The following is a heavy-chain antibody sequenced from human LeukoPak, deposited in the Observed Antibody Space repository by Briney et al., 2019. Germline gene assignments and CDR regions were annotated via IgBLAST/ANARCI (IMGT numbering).Heavy chain of an antibody. CDR3: ARRGGSGAYRYYYYYYMDV. CDR2: INHSGST. D-gene: IGHD2-15*01. V-gene: IGHV4-34*01. CDR1: GGSFSGYY. Sequence: SETLSLTCAVYGGSFSGYYWSWIRQPPGKGLEWIGEINHSGSTNYNPSLKSRVTISVDTSKNQFSLKLISVTAADTAVYYCARRGGSGAYRYYYYYYMDVWGKGTTVTVSS. J-gene: IGHJ6*03.